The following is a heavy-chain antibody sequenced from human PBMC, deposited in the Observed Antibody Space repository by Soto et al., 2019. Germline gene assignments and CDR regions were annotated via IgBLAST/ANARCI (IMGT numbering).Heavy chain of an antibody. V-gene: IGHV4-4*07. D-gene: IGHD6-19*01. CDR2: IYTSGST. J-gene: IGHJ4*02. CDR1: GGSIISYY. CDR3: ARGDSSAWYRFDY. Sequence: QVQLQESGPGLVKPSETLSLTCTVSGGSIISYYGSWIRQPAGKGLEWIGRIYTSGSTNYNPSLKGRVTMSVDTSKNQFSLKLSSVTAADTAVYYCARGDSSAWYRFDYWGQGTLVTVSS.